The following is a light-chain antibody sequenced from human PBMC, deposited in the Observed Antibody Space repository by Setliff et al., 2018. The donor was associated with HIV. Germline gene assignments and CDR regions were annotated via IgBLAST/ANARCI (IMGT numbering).Light chain of an antibody. J-gene: IGLJ3*02. V-gene: IGLV2-14*03. CDR3: SSYTTDRTLV. CDR2: DVS. Sequence: QSALTQPASVSGSPGQSITIFCTGTYNDVGGFDSVSWYQQHPGKAPKLMIFDVSNRPSGVSYRFSGSKSGNTASLTISGLQAEDEADYYCSSYTTDRTLVFGGGTQLTV. CDR1: YNDVGGFDS.